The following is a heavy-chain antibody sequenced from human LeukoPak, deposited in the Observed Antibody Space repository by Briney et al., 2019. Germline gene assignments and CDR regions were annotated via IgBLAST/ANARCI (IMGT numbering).Heavy chain of an antibody. V-gene: IGHV4-59*01. J-gene: IGHJ5*02. CDR1: GDSMNTYY. D-gene: IGHD2-21*02. CDR2: VASSGTS. Sequence: SETLSLTCTVSGDSMNTYYWTWIRQTPGKELEWIGFVASSGTSNYNPSLKSRVSISIDTSKNQFSLALTSVTPADTAVYYCARVVRGVVTSNWFDPWGKGTLVSVSS. CDR3: ARVVRGVVTSNWFDP.